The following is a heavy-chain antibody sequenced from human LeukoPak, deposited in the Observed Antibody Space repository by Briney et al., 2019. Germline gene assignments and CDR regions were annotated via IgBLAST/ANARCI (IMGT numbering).Heavy chain of an antibody. J-gene: IGHJ4*02. CDR1: GFTFSSYS. CDR3: VRGLYRTGGSCLFDY. CDR2: ITGSSGPM. Sequence: GGSLRLSCAASGFTFSSYSMNWVRQAPGKGLEWLSSITGSSGPMYYADSVKGRFTISRDNAKNSLCLQMNSLRDEDTAVYYCVRGLYRTGGSCLFDYWGQGTLVTVSS. D-gene: IGHD2-15*01. V-gene: IGHV3-48*02.